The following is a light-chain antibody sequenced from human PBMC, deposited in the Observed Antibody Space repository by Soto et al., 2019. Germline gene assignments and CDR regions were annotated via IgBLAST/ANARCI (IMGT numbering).Light chain of an antibody. CDR2: GAS. J-gene: IGKJ1*01. CDR1: QSVSSSY. V-gene: IGKV3-20*01. Sequence: EIVLTQSPGTLSLSPGERATLSCRARQSVSSSYLAWYQQKPGQAPRLLIYGASSRATGIPDRFSGSGSGTDLTLTISRLEPEDFAVYYCQQYDSSPLTFGQGTKVEIK. CDR3: QQYDSSPLT.